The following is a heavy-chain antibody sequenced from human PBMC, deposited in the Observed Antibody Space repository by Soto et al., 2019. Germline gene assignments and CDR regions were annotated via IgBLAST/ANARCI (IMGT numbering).Heavy chain of an antibody. V-gene: IGHV1-69*01. CDR2: IIPVFGTT. J-gene: IGHJ4*02. Sequence: QVHLVQSGAEVKKDGSSVKVSCKAPGGTFKNNGISWVRQAPGQGLEWMGGIIPVFGTTNYAQKFQGRLTITADDFTSTVYMELSRLRYEDTAVYYCARENGVAVATILYYFDYWGPGTLVTVSS. D-gene: IGHD5-12*01. CDR3: ARENGVAVATILYYFDY. CDR1: GGTFKNNG.